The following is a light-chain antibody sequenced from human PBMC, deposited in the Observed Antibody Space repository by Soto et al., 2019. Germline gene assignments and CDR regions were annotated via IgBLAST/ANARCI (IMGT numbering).Light chain of an antibody. J-gene: IGKJ4*01. CDR1: QSVSSSY. CDR3: HQYDSSPLT. Sequence: EIVLTQSPGTLSLSPGERATLSCRASQSVSSSYLAWYQQEPGQAPRLLIYGASSRATGIPDRFSGSGSGTDFTLTISRLEPEDFAVYYCHQYDSSPLTFGGGTKVEIK. V-gene: IGKV3-20*01. CDR2: GAS.